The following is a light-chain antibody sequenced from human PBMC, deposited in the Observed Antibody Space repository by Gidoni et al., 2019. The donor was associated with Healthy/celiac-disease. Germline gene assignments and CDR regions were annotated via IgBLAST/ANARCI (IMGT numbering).Light chain of an antibody. CDR2: DAS. V-gene: IGKV3-11*01. J-gene: IGKJ4*01. CDR1: QSVSSY. CDR3: QQRSNGLGLT. Sequence: EILWTQSPAPLSLSQGERATLSCRASQSVSSYVAWYQQKPGQAPRLLIYDASNRATGIPARFSGSGSGTDFTLTISSLEPEDFAVYYCQQRSNGLGLTFGGGTKVEIK.